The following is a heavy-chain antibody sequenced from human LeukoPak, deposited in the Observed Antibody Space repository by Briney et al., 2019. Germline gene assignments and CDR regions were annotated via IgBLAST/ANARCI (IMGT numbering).Heavy chain of an antibody. J-gene: IGHJ5*02. Sequence: GPSVKVSCKASGYTFTSYDINWVRQATGQGLEWMGWMNPNSGNTGYAQKFQGRVTMTRNTSTSTAYMELSSLRSEDTAVYYCARGRIVVVVAATSWFDPWGQGTLVTVSS. V-gene: IGHV1-8*01. CDR1: GYTFTSYD. CDR2: MNPNSGNT. D-gene: IGHD2-15*01. CDR3: ARGRIVVVVAATSWFDP.